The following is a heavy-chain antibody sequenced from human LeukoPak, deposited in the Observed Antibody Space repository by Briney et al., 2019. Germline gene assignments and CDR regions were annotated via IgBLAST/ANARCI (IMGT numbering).Heavy chain of an antibody. Sequence: GGSLRLSRAASGFTFSSYAMSWVRQAPGKGLEWVSAISDSGGGTYYADSVKGRFTISRDNSKNTLYLQMNSLRAEDTAVYYCAKAQVSRGYRNSFDQWGQGTLVTVSS. CDR3: AKAQVSRGYRNSFDQ. CDR2: ISDSGGGT. V-gene: IGHV3-23*01. CDR1: GFTFSSYA. D-gene: IGHD5-24*01. J-gene: IGHJ4*02.